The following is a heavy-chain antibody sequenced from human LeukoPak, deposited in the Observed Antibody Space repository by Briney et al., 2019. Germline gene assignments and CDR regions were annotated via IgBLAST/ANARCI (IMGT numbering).Heavy chain of an antibody. CDR3: ARRGGATNYYYYMDV. J-gene: IGHJ6*03. CDR1: GXTFXSYD. D-gene: IGHD1-26*01. V-gene: IGHV1-8*01. Sequence: SXKAXGXTFXSYDINWVRQAPGQGLEWMGWMNPNSGNTGYAQKFQGRVTMTRNTSISTAYMELSSLRSEDTAVYYCARRGGATNYYYYMDVWGKGTTVTVSS. CDR2: MNPNSGNT.